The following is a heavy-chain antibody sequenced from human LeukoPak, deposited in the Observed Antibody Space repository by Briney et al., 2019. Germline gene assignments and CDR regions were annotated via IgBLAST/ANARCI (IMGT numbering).Heavy chain of an antibody. D-gene: IGHD1-7*01. CDR1: GFTFSDYY. V-gene: IGHV3-11*01. Sequence: RGSLRLSCAASGFTFSDYYMSWIRQAPGKGLEWVSYISSSGSTIYYADSVKGRFTISRDNAKNSLYLQMNSLGAEDTAVYYCARQELYYYYMDVWGKGTTVTVSS. J-gene: IGHJ6*03. CDR3: ARQELYYYYMDV. CDR2: ISSSGSTI.